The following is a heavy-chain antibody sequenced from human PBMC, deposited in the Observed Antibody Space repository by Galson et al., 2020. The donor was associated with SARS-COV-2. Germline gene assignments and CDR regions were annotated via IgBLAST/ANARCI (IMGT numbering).Heavy chain of an antibody. CDR2: FFYSGNT. CDR1: GGAISTYY. D-gene: IGHD1-26*01. CDR3: ATVLITGSMGYFGS. V-gene: IGHV4-59*01. Sequence: ASETLSLTCTVSGGAISTYYWSWIRQSPRKGLEWVGYFFYSGNTIYNPALQSRVTMSVDTSKNQVSLNLTSVTAADTAVYYCATVLITGSMGYFGSWGQGTPVTVST. J-gene: IGHJ4*02.